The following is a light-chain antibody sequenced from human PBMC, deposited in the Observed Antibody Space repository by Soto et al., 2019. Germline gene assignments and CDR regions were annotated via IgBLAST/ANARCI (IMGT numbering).Light chain of an antibody. CDR2: RAS. CDR3: QQYNIWPPYT. V-gene: IGKV3-15*01. CDR1: QRISSN. J-gene: IGKJ2*01. Sequence: EIVMTQSPATLSVSPGERATLYCKASQRISSNLAWYQQKPGQPPRLLIYRASTRATGISARFSGSGSGTEFTLTISSLQSEDFALYYCQQYNIWPPYTFGQGTKVEIK.